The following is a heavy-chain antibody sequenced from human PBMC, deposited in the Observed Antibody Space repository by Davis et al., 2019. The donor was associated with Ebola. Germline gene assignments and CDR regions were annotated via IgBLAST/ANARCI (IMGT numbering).Heavy chain of an antibody. J-gene: IGHJ4*02. CDR3: ARVSVAGFLPNDY. CDR2: INPNSGGT. V-gene: IGHV1-2*06. D-gene: IGHD6-19*01. Sequence: AASVKVSCKASGYTFTGYYMHWVRQAPGQGLEWMGRINPNSGGTNYAQKFQGRVTMTRDTSISTACMELSRLRSDDTAVYYCARVSVAGFLPNDYWGQGTLVTVSS. CDR1: GYTFTGYY.